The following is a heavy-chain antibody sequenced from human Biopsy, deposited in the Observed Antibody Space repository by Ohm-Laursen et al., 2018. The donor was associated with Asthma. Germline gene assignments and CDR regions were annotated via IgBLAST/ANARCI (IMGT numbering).Heavy chain of an antibody. CDR1: GDSIDSGDYS. D-gene: IGHD2-21*02. J-gene: IGHJ4*02. Sequence: QTLSLTCAVSGDSIDSGDYSWTWIRQSPGVGLEWIGDIYRNGDTYYNPTLKNRVTISIDRSKNQFSLRLRSVTAADTAVYYCARGWNCGGDCYSLDSWGQGTLVTVSS. V-gene: IGHV4-30-2*06. CDR3: ARGWNCGGDCYSLDS. CDR2: IYRNGDT.